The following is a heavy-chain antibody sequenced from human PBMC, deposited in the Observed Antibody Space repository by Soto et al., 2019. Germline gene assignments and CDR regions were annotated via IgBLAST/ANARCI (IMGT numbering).Heavy chain of an antibody. Sequence: PGGSLRPSCAASGFTFSSYWMHCVLQAPGKGLVWVSRINSDGSSTSYADSVKGRFTISRDNAKNTLYLQMNSLRAEDTAVYYCASKPAAFIVATIKDAFDIWGQGTMVTVSS. CDR1: GFTFSSYW. CDR2: INSDGSST. J-gene: IGHJ3*02. V-gene: IGHV3-74*01. CDR3: ASKPAAFIVATIKDAFDI. D-gene: IGHD5-12*01.